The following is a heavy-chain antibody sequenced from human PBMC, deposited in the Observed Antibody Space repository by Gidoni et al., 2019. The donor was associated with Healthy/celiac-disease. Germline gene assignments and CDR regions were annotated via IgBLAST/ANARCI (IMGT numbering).Heavy chain of an antibody. CDR3: ARVPIAVTFGGVIVAGYFDY. CDR1: GGPFSSYA. D-gene: IGHD3-16*02. Sequence: QVQLVQSGAEVKKPGSSVKVSCKASGGPFSSYAISWVRQAPGQGLEWMGGIIPIFGTANYAQKFQGRVTITADESTSTAYMELSSLRSEDTAVYYCARVPIAVTFGGVIVAGYFDYWGQGTLVTVSS. V-gene: IGHV1-69*01. CDR2: IIPIFGTA. J-gene: IGHJ4*02.